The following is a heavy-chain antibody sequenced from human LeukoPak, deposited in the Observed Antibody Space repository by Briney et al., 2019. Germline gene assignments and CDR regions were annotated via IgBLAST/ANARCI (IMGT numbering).Heavy chain of an antibody. D-gene: IGHD2-2*01. CDR3: TRDLHRGGYCSSTSCISFDY. J-gene: IGHJ4*02. CDR2: IRSKAYGGTT. Sequence: PGGSLRLSCTASGFTFGDYAMSWFRQAPGKGLEWVGFIRSKAYGGTTEYAASVKGRFTISRDDSKSIAYLQMNSLKTEDTAVYYCTRDLHRGGYCSSTSCISFDYWGQGTLVTVSS. CDR1: GFTFGDYA. V-gene: IGHV3-49*03.